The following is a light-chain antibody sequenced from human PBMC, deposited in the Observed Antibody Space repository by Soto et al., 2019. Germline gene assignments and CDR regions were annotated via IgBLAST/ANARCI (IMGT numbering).Light chain of an antibody. J-gene: IGKJ1*01. CDR3: QQFGTSPRT. CDR2: TAS. V-gene: IGKV3-20*01. CDR1: QSVSSAH. Sequence: EIVLTQSPGTLSLFPGERATFSCRASQSVSSAHLAWYQQKPGQAPRLLMFTASSRATGIPDRFSGTGSGTDITLTISRLESEDSAVYYCQQFGTSPRTFGQGTKVEIK.